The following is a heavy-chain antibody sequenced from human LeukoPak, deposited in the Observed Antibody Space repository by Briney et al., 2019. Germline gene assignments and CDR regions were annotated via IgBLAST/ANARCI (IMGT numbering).Heavy chain of an antibody. V-gene: IGHV3-53*01. J-gene: IGHJ4*02. D-gene: IGHD3-22*01. CDR3: VRGGPSTWF. Sequence: GGSLRLSCAASGFTVSSNYMSWVRQAPGKGLEWVSVIYSGGSTVYADPVKGRFTISRDDAKNMLFLQMNSLRGEDTAVYHCVRGGPSTWFWGQGTLVTVSS. CDR2: IYSGGST. CDR1: GFTVSSNY.